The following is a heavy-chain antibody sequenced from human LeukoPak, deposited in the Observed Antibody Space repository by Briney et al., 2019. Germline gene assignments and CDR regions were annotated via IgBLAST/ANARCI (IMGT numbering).Heavy chain of an antibody. J-gene: IGHJ4*02. D-gene: IGHD3-9*01. Sequence: GGSLRLSCAASGFTFSNAWMSWVRQAPGKGLEWVGRIKSKTDGETTDYAAPVKGRFTISRDDSKNTLYLQMNSLKTEDTAVYYCTTEILRYFDWLFFWGQGTLVTVSS. CDR1: GFTFSNAW. CDR3: TTEILRYFDWLFF. V-gene: IGHV3-15*01. CDR2: IKSKTDGETT.